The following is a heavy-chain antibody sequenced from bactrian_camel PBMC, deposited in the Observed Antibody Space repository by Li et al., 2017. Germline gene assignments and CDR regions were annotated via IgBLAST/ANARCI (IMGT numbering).Heavy chain of an antibody. Sequence: HVQLVESGGGLVQPGGSLRISCGASRFTFGSAWMFWVRQAPGKGLEWVSTINILGGTTYYADSMKGRFTISKDNAKNTVYLQMNSLKPEDTAVYYCAKDSGWGPSSIGGFNWSWDYWGQGTQVTVS. CDR2: INILGGTT. D-gene: IGHD5*01. J-gene: IGHJ4*01. CDR3: AKDSGWGPSSIGGFNWSWDY. CDR1: RFTFGSAW. V-gene: IGHV3S1*01.